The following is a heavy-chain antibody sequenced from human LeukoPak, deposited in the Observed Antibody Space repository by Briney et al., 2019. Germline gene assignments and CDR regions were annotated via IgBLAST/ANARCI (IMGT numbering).Heavy chain of an antibody. J-gene: IGHJ4*02. V-gene: IGHV3-48*03. D-gene: IGHD1-1*01. Sequence: GGSLRLSCAASGFTFSSYEMNWVRQAPGKGLEWVSYISSSGSTIYYADSVKGRFTISRDNAKDSLYLQMNSLRAEDTAVYYCAREANTGDFDYWGQGTLVTVSS. CDR3: AREANTGDFDY. CDR2: ISSSGSTI. CDR1: GFTFSSYE.